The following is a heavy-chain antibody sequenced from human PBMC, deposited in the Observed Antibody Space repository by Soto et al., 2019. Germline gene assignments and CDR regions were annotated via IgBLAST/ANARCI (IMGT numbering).Heavy chain of an antibody. D-gene: IGHD3-16*01. CDR1: GGSISSYY. CDR2: IYYSGST. Sequence: PSETLSLTCTVSGGSISSYYWSWIRQPPGKGLVWIGYIYYSGSTDYNPSLKSRVTISVDTSKNHFSLKLSSVTAADTAVCYCARRWGYYFDYWGQGTLVTVSS. J-gene: IGHJ4*02. V-gene: IGHV4-59*01. CDR3: ARRWGYYFDY.